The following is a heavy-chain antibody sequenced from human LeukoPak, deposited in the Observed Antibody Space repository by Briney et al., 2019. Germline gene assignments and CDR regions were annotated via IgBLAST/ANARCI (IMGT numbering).Heavy chain of an antibody. V-gene: IGHV3-23*01. CDR1: GFSLSGYG. Sequence: GGSLRLSCEASGFSLSGYGMHWVRQAPGKGLEWVSAISPDGGVTSYADSVEGRFTISRDNSKNTLYLQMNSVRAEDTAVYYCAKPPKGLYYFDYWGQGTLVTVSS. J-gene: IGHJ4*02. CDR3: AKPPKGLYYFDY. D-gene: IGHD4/OR15-4a*01. CDR2: ISPDGGVT.